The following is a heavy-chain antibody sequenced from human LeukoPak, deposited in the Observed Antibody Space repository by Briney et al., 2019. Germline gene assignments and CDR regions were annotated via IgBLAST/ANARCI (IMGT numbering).Heavy chain of an antibody. D-gene: IGHD3-22*01. V-gene: IGHV1-18*01. CDR1: GYTFTSYG. CDR2: ISAYNGNT. CDR3: ARVHYDSSGYDEGGWFDP. Sequence: ASVTVSFKASGYTFTSYGISWVRQAPGQGLEWMGWISAYNGNTNYAQKLQGRVTMTTDTSTSTAYMELRSLRSDDTAVYYCARVHYDSSGYDEGGWFDPWGQGTLVTVSS. J-gene: IGHJ5*02.